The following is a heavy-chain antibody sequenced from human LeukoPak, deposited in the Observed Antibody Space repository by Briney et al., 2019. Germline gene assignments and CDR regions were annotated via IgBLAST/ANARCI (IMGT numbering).Heavy chain of an antibody. CDR1: GFTFSSYG. V-gene: IGHV3-33*01. D-gene: IGHD1-26*01. Sequence: QSGGSLRLSCAASGFTFSSYGMHWVRQAPGKGLEWVAVIWYDGSNKYYADPVKGRFTISRDNSKNTLYLQMNSLRAEDTGVYYCARDDALPNAFDIWGQGTMVTVSS. CDR3: ARDDALPNAFDI. CDR2: IWYDGSNK. J-gene: IGHJ3*02.